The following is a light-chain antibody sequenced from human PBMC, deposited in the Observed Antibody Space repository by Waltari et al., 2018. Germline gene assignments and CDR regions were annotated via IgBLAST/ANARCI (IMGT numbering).Light chain of an antibody. CDR3: QQRSNWPPRYT. J-gene: IGKJ2*01. V-gene: IGKV3-11*01. CDR1: QSVSSY. CDR2: DSS. Sequence: EIVLTQSPATLSLSPGERATLSCRASQSVSSYLAWYQQKPGQAHTLPLHDSSNRATGIPARLSGSGSGTDFTLTISSLEPEDFAVYYCQQRSNWPPRYTFGQGTKLEIK.